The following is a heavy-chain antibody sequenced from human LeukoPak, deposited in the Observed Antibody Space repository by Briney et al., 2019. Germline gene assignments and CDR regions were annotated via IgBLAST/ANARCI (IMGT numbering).Heavy chain of an antibody. V-gene: IGHV4-39*07. CDR1: GGSISSSSYY. CDR3: ARDGSLKYYFDY. J-gene: IGHJ4*02. Sequence: PSETLSLTCTVSGGSISSSSYYWGWIRQPPGKGLEWIGSIYYSGSTNYNPSLKSRVTMSVDTSKNQFSLKLSSVTAADTAVYYCARDGSLKYYFDYWGQGTLVTVSS. CDR2: IYYSGST.